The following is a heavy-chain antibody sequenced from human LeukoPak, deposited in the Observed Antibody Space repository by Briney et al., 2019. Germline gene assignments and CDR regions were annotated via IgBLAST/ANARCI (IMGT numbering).Heavy chain of an antibody. CDR3: ARGGGSIWYGYYYYMDV. CDR1: GGSISSGSYY. CDR2: IYTSGST. V-gene: IGHV4-61*02. J-gene: IGHJ6*03. D-gene: IGHD6-13*01. Sequence: SETLSLTCTVSGGSISSGSYYWSWIRQPAGKGLEWIGRIYTSGSTNYNPSLKSRVTISVDTSKNQFSLKLSSVTAADTAVYYCARGGGSIWYGYYYYMDVWGKGTTVIVSS.